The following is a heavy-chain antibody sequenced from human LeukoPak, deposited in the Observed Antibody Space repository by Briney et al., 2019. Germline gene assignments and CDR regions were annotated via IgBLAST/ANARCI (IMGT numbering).Heavy chain of an antibody. V-gene: IGHV1-18*01. D-gene: IGHD6-19*01. CDR1: GYTFTSYG. J-gene: IGHJ5*02. Sequence: VASVKVSCKASGYTFTSYGISWVRQAPGQGLEWMGWISAYNGDTNYAQKLQGRVTMTTDTSTSTAYMELRSLRSDDTAVYYCARGGGVAGTPRRYNWFDPWGQGTLVTVSS. CDR2: ISAYNGDT. CDR3: ARGGGVAGTPRRYNWFDP.